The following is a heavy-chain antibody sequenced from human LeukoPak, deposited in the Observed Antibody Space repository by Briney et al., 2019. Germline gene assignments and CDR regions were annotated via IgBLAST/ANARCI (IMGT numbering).Heavy chain of an antibody. CDR1: GFTFSDYY. V-gene: IGHV3-11*01. J-gene: IGHJ4*02. Sequence: GGSLRLSCAASGFTFSDYYMSWIRQAPGKGLEWVSYISSSGSTIYYADSVKGRFTISRDNAKNSLYLQMSSLRAEDTAVYYCARENYDILTGYQDLDYWGQGTLVTVSS. CDR3: ARENYDILTGYQDLDY. D-gene: IGHD3-9*01. CDR2: ISSSGSTI.